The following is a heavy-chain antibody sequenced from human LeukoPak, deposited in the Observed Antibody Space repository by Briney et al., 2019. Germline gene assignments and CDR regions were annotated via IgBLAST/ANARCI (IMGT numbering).Heavy chain of an antibody. J-gene: IGHJ4*02. CDR2: INHSGST. V-gene: IGHV4-34*01. D-gene: IGHD1-26*01. CDR3: ARAGSGSYRHSGSFDY. CDR1: GGSFSGYY. Sequence: SETLSLTCAVYGGSFSGYYWSWIRQPPGKGLEWIGEINHSGSTYYNPSLKSRVTISVDTSKNQFSLKLSSVTAADTAVYYCARAGSGSYRHSGSFDYWGQGTLVTVSS.